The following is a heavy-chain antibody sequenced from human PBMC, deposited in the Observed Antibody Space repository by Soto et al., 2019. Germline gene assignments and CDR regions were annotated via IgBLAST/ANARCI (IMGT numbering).Heavy chain of an antibody. CDR1: GFSLSTSGMR. V-gene: IGHV2-70*04. J-gene: IGHJ6*02. Sequence: SGPTLVNPTQTLALTCTFSGFSLSTSGMRVSWIRQPPGKALEWLARIDWDDDKFYSTSLKTRLTISKDTSKNQVVLTMTNMDPVDTATYYCALDSSGYLDYYYYGMDVWGQGTTVTVSS. CDR3: ALDSSGYLDYYYYGMDV. D-gene: IGHD3-22*01. CDR2: IDWDDDK.